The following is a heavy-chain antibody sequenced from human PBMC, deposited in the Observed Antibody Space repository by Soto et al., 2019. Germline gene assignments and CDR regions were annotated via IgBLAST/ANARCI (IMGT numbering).Heavy chain of an antibody. V-gene: IGHV3-23*01. CDR1: GFTFSSYV. J-gene: IGHJ4*02. CDR2: ISGSGGST. CDR3: AKVRQLGADILANPLDY. D-gene: IGHD3-9*01. Sequence: EVQLLESGGGLVQPGGSLRLSCAASGFTFSSYVMSWVRQAPGKGLEWVSAISGSGGSTYYADSVKGRFTISRDNSKNTLYLQMNSLRAEDTAVYYCAKVRQLGADILANPLDYWGQGTLVTVSS.